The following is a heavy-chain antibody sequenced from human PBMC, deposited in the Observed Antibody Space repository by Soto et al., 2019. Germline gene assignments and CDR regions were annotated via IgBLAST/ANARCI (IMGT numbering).Heavy chain of an antibody. J-gene: IGHJ4*02. V-gene: IGHV1-2*02. CDR1: GYIFTAYY. D-gene: IGHD5-12*01. Sequence: QVQLVQSGAEVKSPGASVKVSCKASGYIFTAYYIHWVRQAPGQGLEWMGWTNPHSGATEYVESFQGGVTVTRDTSISTVYMELGRLRSDDTAVYYCARDRRQNSAYIWGQGPLVTVSS. CDR2: TNPHSGAT. CDR3: ARDRRQNSAYI.